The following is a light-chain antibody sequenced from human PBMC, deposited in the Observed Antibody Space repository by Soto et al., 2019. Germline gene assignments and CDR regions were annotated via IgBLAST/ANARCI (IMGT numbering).Light chain of an antibody. CDR2: DAS. Sequence: EIVLTQSPATLSLSPGERATLSCRASQSVNNYLAWYQQKPGQAPRLLIYDASSRATDIPARFSGSGSGTDFTLTISSLEPEDFATYSCHKRSNWNLTFGGGTKVEIK. J-gene: IGKJ4*01. V-gene: IGKV3-11*01. CDR3: HKRSNWNLT. CDR1: QSVNNY.